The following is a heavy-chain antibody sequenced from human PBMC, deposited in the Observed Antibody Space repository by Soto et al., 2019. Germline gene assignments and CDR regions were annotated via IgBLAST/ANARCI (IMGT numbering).Heavy chain of an antibody. CDR1: GFTFSSYA. Sequence: EVQLLESGGGLVQPGGSLRLYCAASGFTFSSYAMSWVRQAPGKGLEWVSSISTSGGSTYYADSVKGRFTISRDNSNNTLYLHMNSLRAEDTAVYYCSLSDRYYGMDVWGLGTTVTVSS. J-gene: IGHJ6*02. CDR2: ISTSGGST. CDR3: SLSDRYYGMDV. V-gene: IGHV3-23*01.